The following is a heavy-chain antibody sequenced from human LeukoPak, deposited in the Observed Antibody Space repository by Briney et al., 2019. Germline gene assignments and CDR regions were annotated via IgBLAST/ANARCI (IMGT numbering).Heavy chain of an antibody. V-gene: IGHV4-34*01. CDR1: GGFFSGYY. Sequence: SETLSLTCAVHGGFFSGYYWSWIRQPPGKGLEWIGEIDRSGSNNYNPSFKSRVTISVDTSKSQFALNLRTVTAADTAVYYCARGTAVAGFPNMDVWGKGTTVTVSS. J-gene: IGHJ6*03. D-gene: IGHD6-19*01. CDR2: IDRSGSN. CDR3: ARGTAVAGFPNMDV.